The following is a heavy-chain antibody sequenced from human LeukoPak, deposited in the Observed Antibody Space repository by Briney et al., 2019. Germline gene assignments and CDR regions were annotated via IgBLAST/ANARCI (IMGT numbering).Heavy chain of an antibody. CDR2: INLNNGDS. D-gene: IGHD4-17*01. CDR3: ARTTSLTASGYDY. J-gene: IGHJ4*02. V-gene: IGHV1-8*03. Sequence: ASVKVSCKPSGYIFINYHINWVRQATGQGLEWMGWINLNNGDSGYAQKFQGRVTITRDTSISAAYMELRSLTSEDTAVYFCARTTSLTASGYDYWGQGTLVTVSS. CDR1: GYIFINYH.